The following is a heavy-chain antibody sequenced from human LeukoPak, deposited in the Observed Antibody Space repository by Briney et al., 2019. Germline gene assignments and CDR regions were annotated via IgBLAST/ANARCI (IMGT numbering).Heavy chain of an antibody. D-gene: IGHD2-2*01. J-gene: IGHJ3*02. CDR2: ISSNGGST. Sequence: PGGSLRLSCSASGFTFCSYAMHWVRQAPGKGLEYVSAISSNGGSTYYADSVKGRFTISRDNSKNKLYLQMSSLRAEDTAVYYCVKDRQYCSSTSCYVDAFDIWGQGTMATVSS. V-gene: IGHV3-64D*09. CDR3: VKDRQYCSSTSCYVDAFDI. CDR1: GFTFCSYA.